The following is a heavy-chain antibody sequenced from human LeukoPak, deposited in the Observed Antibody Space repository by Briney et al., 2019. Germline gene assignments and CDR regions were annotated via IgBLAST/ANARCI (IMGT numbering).Heavy chain of an antibody. J-gene: IGHJ2*01. D-gene: IGHD1-26*01. V-gene: IGHV4-39*07. CDR2: IYYGGST. Sequence: KPSETLSLTCTVSGGSISSSSYYWGWIRQPPGKGLEWIGSIYYGGSTYYNPSLKSRVTISVDTSKNQFSLKVSSVTAADTAVYYCVTTWGAHYWYFDLWGRGALVTVSS. CDR3: VTTWGAHYWYFDL. CDR1: GGSISSSSYY.